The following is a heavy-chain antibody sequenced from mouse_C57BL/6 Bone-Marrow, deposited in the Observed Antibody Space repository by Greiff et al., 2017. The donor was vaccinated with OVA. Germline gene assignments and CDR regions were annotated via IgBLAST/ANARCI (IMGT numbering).Heavy chain of an antibody. V-gene: IGHV10-1*01. CDR2: IRSKSNNYAT. CDR3: VRRYYGSFYAMDY. CDR1: GFSFNTYA. J-gene: IGHJ4*01. D-gene: IGHD1-1*01. Sequence: EVQRVESGGGLVQPKGSLKLSCAASGFSFNTYAMNWVRQAPGKGLEWVARIRSKSNNYATYYADSVKDRFTISRDDSESMLYLQMNNLKTEDTAMYYCVRRYYGSFYAMDYWGQGTSVTVSS.